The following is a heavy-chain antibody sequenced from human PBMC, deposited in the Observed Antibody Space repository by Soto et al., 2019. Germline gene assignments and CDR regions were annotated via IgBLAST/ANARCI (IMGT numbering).Heavy chain of an antibody. CDR3: ASITMFRGAKFDY. J-gene: IGHJ4*02. CDR1: GFTFSDHY. V-gene: IGHV3-72*01. CDR2: TRNKANSYTS. Sequence: EVQLVESGGGLVQPGGSLRLSCAASGFTFSDHYMDWVRQAPGKGLEWVGRTRNKANSYTSEYAASVKGRFTISRDDSKNSLYLKINSRKTEDTAVYYCASITMFRGAKFDYWGKGTLVTVSS. D-gene: IGHD3-10*01.